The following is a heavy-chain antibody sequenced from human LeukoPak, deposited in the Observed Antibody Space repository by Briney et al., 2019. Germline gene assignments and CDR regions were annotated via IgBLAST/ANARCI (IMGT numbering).Heavy chain of an antibody. V-gene: IGHV3-23*01. D-gene: IGHD5-12*01. Sequence: GGSLRLSCAASGFTFSSYGMSWVRQAPGKGLEWVSAISGSGGSTYYADSVKGRFTISRDNSKNTLYLQMNSLRAEDTAVYYCAKDVLRLRSSFFDDWGQGILVTVSS. CDR2: ISGSGGST. CDR3: AKDVLRLRSSFFDD. CDR1: GFTFSSYG. J-gene: IGHJ4*02.